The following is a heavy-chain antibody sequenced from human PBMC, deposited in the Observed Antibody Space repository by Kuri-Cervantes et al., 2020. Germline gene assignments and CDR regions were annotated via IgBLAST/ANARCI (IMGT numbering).Heavy chain of an antibody. CDR2: IYYSGST. J-gene: IGHJ4*02. Sequence: SETLSLTCTVSGGSVSSRNYYWSWIRQPPGKGLEWIGYIYYSGSTNYSPSLKSRVTISVDTSKNQFSLKLTSMTAADTAVYYCARVDDWNGPDYWGQGTLVTVSS. CDR1: GGSVSSRNYY. CDR3: ARVDDWNGPDY. V-gene: IGHV4-61*01. D-gene: IGHD1-1*01.